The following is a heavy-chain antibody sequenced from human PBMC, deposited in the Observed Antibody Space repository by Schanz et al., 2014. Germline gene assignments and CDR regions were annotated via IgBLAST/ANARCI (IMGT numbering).Heavy chain of an antibody. CDR1: GFIFSSYD. CDR2: TRYDGSNE. Sequence: QVQLVESGGGVVQPWGSLRLSCAVSGFIFSSYDMHWVRQAPGKGLEWVAFTRYDGSNEYYVDSVKGRFTISRDNSKNTLYLRMNSLRPEDTAVYYCAKETTSSGSYSIIPPDYWGQGTLVTVSS. CDR3: AKETTSSGSYSIIPPDY. J-gene: IGHJ4*02. V-gene: IGHV3-30*02. D-gene: IGHD3-10*01.